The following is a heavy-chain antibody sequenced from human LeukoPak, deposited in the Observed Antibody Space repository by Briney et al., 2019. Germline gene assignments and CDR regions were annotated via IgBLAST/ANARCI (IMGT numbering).Heavy chain of an antibody. J-gene: IGHJ4*02. CDR1: GYTFTSYD. CDR3: ASSYNWNYRSIDY. V-gene: IGHV1-2*02. Sequence: ASVKVSCKASGYTFTSYDINWVRQATGQGLEWIGWINPNSGGTNYALKFQGRVTMTRDTSISTAYMELSRLRSDDTAVYYCASSYNWNYRSIDYWGQGTLVTVSS. CDR2: INPNSGGT. D-gene: IGHD1-7*01.